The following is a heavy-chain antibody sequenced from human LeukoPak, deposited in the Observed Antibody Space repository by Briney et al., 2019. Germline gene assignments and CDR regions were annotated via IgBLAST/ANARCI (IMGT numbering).Heavy chain of an antibody. CDR3: ACGFGESWFDP. CDR2: IYYTGNT. Sequence: SETLSLTCTVSGVSISSSYSYWGWIRQPPGMGLEWIGSIYYTGNTYYNASLKSQVSISIDTPKNQFSLKLTSVTAADTAVYYCACGFGESWFDPWGQGTLVTVSS. J-gene: IGHJ5*02. CDR1: GVSISSSYSY. V-gene: IGHV4-39*01. D-gene: IGHD3-10*01.